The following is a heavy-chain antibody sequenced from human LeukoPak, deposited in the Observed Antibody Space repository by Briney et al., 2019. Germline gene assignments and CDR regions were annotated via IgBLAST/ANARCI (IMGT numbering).Heavy chain of an antibody. CDR1: GYTFTGYY. J-gene: IGHJ4*02. Sequence: GASVKVSCKASGYTFTGYYMHWVRQAPGQGLEWMGWINPNSGGTNYAQKFQERVTITRDMSTSTAYMELSSLRSEDTAVYYCAARPPITMIGVEYFDYWGQGTLVTVSS. CDR3: AARPPITMIGVEYFDY. D-gene: IGHD3-22*01. CDR2: INPNSGGT. V-gene: IGHV1-2*02.